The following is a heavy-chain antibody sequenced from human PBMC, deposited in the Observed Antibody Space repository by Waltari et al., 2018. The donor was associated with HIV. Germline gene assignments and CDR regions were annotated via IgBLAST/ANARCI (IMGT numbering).Heavy chain of an antibody. V-gene: IGHV4-39*01. J-gene: IGHJ4*02. CDR3: ARAYYYGSKVFDY. Sequence: QLQLQESGPGLVKPSETLSLTCTVSGGSISSSSYYWGWIRQPPGKGLEWIGSIYYSGSTYYNPSLKSRVTISVDTSKNQFSLKLSSVTAADTAVYYCARAYYYGSKVFDYWGQGTLVTVSS. D-gene: IGHD3-10*01. CDR1: GGSISSSSYY. CDR2: IYYSGST.